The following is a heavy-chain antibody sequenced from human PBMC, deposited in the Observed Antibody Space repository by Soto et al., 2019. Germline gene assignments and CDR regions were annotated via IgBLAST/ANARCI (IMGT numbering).Heavy chain of an antibody. D-gene: IGHD3-3*01. CDR3: ARQGIFGVVIDLLPRGMDV. Sequence: GASVKVSCKASGYTFTSYAMHWVRQAPGQRLEWMGWINAGNGNTKYSQKFQGRVTITRDTSASTAYMELSSLRSEDTAVYYCARQGIFGVVIDLLPRGMDVWGQGTTVTVSS. V-gene: IGHV1-3*01. CDR2: INAGNGNT. J-gene: IGHJ6*02. CDR1: GYTFTSYA.